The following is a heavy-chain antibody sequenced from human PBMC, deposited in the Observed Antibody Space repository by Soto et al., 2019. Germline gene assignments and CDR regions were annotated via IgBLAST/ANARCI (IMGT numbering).Heavy chain of an antibody. V-gene: IGHV1-69*13. CDR3: ARGAGYXSSTSCYTPDYYYGMDV. CDR1: GGTFSSYA. Sequence: SVKVSCKASGGTFSSYAISWVRQAPGQGLEWMGGIIPIFGTANYAQKFQGRVTITADESTSTAYMELSSLRSEDTAVYYCARGAGYXSSTSCYTPDYYYGMDVWGQGTTVTVSS. J-gene: IGHJ6*02. CDR2: IIPIFGTA. D-gene: IGHD2-2*02.